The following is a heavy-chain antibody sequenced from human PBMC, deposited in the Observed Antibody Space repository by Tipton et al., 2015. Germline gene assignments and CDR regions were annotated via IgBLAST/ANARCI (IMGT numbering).Heavy chain of an antibody. V-gene: IGHV4-59*01. CDR2: IYYSGST. D-gene: IGHD4-23*01. CDR3: ARARGRHGGLFDS. J-gene: IGHJ4*02. CDR1: GGSISSYY. Sequence: TLSLTCTVSGGSISSYYWSWIRQPPGKGLEWIGYIYYSGSTNYNPSLKSRVTISVDTSKTQFSLKVSSVTAADTAMYYCARARGRHGGLFDSWGQGTLVTVSS.